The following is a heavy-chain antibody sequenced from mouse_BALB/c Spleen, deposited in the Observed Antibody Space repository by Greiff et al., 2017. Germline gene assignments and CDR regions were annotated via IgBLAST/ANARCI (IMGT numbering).Heavy chain of an antibody. J-gene: IGHJ2*01. Sequence: EVQLQQSGAELVRSGASVKLSCTASGFNIKDYYMHWVKQRPEQGLEWIGWIDPENGDTEYAPKFQGKATMTADTSSNTAYLQLSSLTSEDTAVYYCNAQLEGDYWGQGTTLTVSS. CDR2: IDPENGDT. V-gene: IGHV14-4*02. CDR1: GFNIKDYY. CDR3: NAQLEGDY. D-gene: IGHD4-1*02.